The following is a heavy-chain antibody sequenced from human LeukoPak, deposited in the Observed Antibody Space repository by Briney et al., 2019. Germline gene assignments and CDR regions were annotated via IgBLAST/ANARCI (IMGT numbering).Heavy chain of an antibody. J-gene: IGHJ4*02. CDR2: ISSSSSTI. D-gene: IGHD4-4*01. CDR3: ARDRNLPPTLYFDY. V-gene: IGHV3-48*01. CDR1: GFTFSSYS. Sequence: GGSQSLFCAPSGFTFSSYSMNWVRQAPGEGLEWVSYISSSSSTIYYADPLKGRFTISRDNAKNSLYLQMNSLRAEDTAVYYCARDRNLPPTLYFDYWGEGTLVTVSS.